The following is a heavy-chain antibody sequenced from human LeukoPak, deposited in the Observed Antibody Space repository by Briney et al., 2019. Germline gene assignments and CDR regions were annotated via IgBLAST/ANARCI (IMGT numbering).Heavy chain of an antibody. CDR1: GYTFTDYY. J-gene: IGHJ3*02. Sequence: ASVKVSCKASGYTFTDYYIHWVRQAPGQGLECMGIINPSGGSTSYAQKFQGRVTMTRDMSTSTVYMELSSLRSEDTAVYYCARDPAYCGGDCSDAFDIWGQGTMVTVSS. D-gene: IGHD2-21*02. V-gene: IGHV1-46*01. CDR3: ARDPAYCGGDCSDAFDI. CDR2: INPSGGST.